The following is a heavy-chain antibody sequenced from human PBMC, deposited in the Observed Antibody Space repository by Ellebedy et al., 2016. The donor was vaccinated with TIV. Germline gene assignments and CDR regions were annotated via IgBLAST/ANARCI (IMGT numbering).Heavy chain of an antibody. CDR2: ISYDGNNK. J-gene: IGHJ4*02. CDR1: GFTFSSYA. Sequence: GESLKISCAASGFTFSSYAMHWVRQAPGKGLEWVAVISYDGNNKYYADSVKGRFTISRDNSKNTLYLQMNSLRAEDTAVYYCARPPVAMIVAGEALSFDYWGQGTLVTVSS. D-gene: IGHD3-22*01. CDR3: ARPPVAMIVAGEALSFDY. V-gene: IGHV3-30-3*01.